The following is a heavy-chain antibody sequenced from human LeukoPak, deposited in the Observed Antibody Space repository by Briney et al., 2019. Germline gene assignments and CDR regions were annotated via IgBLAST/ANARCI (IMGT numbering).Heavy chain of an antibody. CDR3: AGRTVTGSLDY. V-gene: IGHV3-74*03. D-gene: IGHD4-17*01. CDR1: GFIFSDYW. CDR2: IKTDGSES. Sequence: GGSLRLSCAASGFIFSDYWMHWVRRAPGKGLVWISRIKTDGSESAYADSVKGRFTISRDNAKNTLFLQMNRLTVEDTAVYYCAGRTVTGSLDYWGQGTLVTVSS. J-gene: IGHJ4*02.